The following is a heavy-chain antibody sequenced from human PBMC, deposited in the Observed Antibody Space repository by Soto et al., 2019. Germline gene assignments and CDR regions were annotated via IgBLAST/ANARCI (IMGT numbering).Heavy chain of an antibody. CDR2: IYYSGST. J-gene: IGHJ5*02. D-gene: IGHD2-8*01. V-gene: IGHV4-39*01. Sequence: SETLSLTCTVSGGSISSSSYYWGWIRQPPGKGLEWIGSIYYSGSTYYNPSLKSRVTISVDTSKNQFSLKLSSVTAADTAVYYCARPSAYCTNGVCNWFDPWGQGTLVTVSS. CDR1: GGSISSSSYY. CDR3: ARPSAYCTNGVCNWFDP.